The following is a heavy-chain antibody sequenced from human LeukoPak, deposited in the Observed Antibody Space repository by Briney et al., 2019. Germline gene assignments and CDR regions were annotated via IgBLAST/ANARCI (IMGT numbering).Heavy chain of an antibody. D-gene: IGHD3-10*01. CDR2: IRYDASNK. V-gene: IGHV3-30*02. CDR1: GFTFSSCS. CDR3: ARDGNYRVADDI. J-gene: IGHJ3*02. Sequence: PGGSLRLSCAASGFTFSSCSMNWVRQAPGKGLEWVTFIRYDASNKYYADSVKGRFTISRDNSKNTLYLQMSSLRPDDTAVYYCARDGNYRVADDIWGQGTMITVSS.